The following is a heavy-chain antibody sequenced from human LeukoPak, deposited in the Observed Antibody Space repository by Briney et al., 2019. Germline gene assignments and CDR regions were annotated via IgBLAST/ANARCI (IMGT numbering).Heavy chain of an antibody. J-gene: IGHJ4*02. CDR1: GCSISSSSYY. V-gene: IGHV4-39*07. Sequence: PSETLSLTCTVSGCSISSSSYYWGRIRQPPGKGLEWIGSIYYSGSNYYNPSLESRVTISVDTSKNQFSLKLSSRTAAEAAVYYCARVGRLARTSYFDYWGQGTLVTVSS. CDR3: ARVGRLARTSYFDY. D-gene: IGHD3-10*01. CDR2: IYYSGSN.